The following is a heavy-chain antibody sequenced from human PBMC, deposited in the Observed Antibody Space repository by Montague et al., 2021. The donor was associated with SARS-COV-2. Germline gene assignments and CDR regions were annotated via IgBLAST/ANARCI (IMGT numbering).Heavy chain of an antibody. Sequence: SETLSLTCSVSGNSLSNSRYFWGWIRQPPRKGLEWIGSFYFGGKFLYNSSLESRVTISVDTSKNQFSLQLSSVTASDTAVYYCARHSGGSEVAGLDYWGLGILVTVSS. D-gene: IGHD6-19*01. CDR2: FYFGGKF. J-gene: IGHJ4*02. CDR1: GNSLSNSRYF. V-gene: IGHV4-39*01. CDR3: ARHSGGSEVAGLDY.